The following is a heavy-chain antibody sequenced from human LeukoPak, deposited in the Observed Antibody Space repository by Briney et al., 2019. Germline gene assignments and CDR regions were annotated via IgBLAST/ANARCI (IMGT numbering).Heavy chain of an antibody. Sequence: GGSLRLSCAASGFTFSSYEMNWVRQAPGKGLEWVSYISSSGSTIYYADSVKGRFTISRDNAKNSLYLQMNSLRDEDTAVYYCARAEYCGGDCHFDYWGQGTLVTISS. D-gene: IGHD2-21*02. V-gene: IGHV3-48*03. CDR2: ISSSGSTI. CDR3: ARAEYCGGDCHFDY. CDR1: GFTFSSYE. J-gene: IGHJ4*02.